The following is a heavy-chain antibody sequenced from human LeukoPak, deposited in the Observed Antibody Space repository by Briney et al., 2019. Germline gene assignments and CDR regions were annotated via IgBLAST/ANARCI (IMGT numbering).Heavy chain of an antibody. D-gene: IGHD3-22*01. CDR1: GYTFTGYY. Sequence: ASVKVSCKASGYTFTGYYMHWVRQAPGQGLEWMGRINPNSGGTNYAQKFQGRVTMTRDTSISTAYMELSRLRSDDTAVYYCARVPDYYESSGYPVLPFVAFDIWGQGTMVTVSS. V-gene: IGHV1-2*06. CDR3: ARVPDYYESSGYPVLPFVAFDI. J-gene: IGHJ3*02. CDR2: INPNSGGT.